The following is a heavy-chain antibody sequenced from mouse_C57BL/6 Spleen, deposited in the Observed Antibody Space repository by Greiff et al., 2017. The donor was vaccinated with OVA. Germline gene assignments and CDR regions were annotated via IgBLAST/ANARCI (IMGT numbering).Heavy chain of an antibody. CDR3: ARSSTMVTTGTPHFDY. D-gene: IGHD2-2*01. V-gene: IGHV1-72*01. J-gene: IGHJ2*01. Sequence: QVQLQQPGAELVKPGASVKLSCKASGYTFTSYWMHWVKQRPGRGLEWIGRIDPNSGGTKYNEKFKSKATLTVDKPSSTAYMQLSSLTSEDSAVYYCARSSTMVTTGTPHFDYWGQGTTLTVSS. CDR1: GYTFTSYW. CDR2: IDPNSGGT.